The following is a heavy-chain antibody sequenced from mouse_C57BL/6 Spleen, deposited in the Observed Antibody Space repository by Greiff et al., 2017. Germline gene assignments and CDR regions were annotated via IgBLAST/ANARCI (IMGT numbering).Heavy chain of an antibody. CDR3: ARSPITTVVKGYFDV. CDR2: FNPGSGGT. J-gene: IGHJ1*03. Sequence: VQLQQSGAELVRPGTSVKVSCKASGYAFTNYLIEWVKQRPGQGLEWIGVFNPGSGGTNYNEKFKGKATLTADKSSSTAYMQLSSLTSEDSAVYFCARSPITTVVKGYFDVWGTGTTVTVSS. V-gene: IGHV1-54*01. D-gene: IGHD1-1*01. CDR1: GYAFTNYL.